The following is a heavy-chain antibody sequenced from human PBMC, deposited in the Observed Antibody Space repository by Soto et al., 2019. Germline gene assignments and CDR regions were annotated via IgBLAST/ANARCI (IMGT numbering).Heavy chain of an antibody. CDR3: AKSWGVTWLESAFAI. D-gene: IGHD3-16*01. Sequence: EVQVLESGGGLIQPGGSLRLSSAASGVTFRSYSMSWVRRAPGKGLEWVAGISGTGGSIYYADSVKGRFTISRDNSRNTLYLQMNGVRADDTTIYYCAKSWGVTWLESAFAIWGLGTMVTVSA. CDR2: ISGTGGSI. J-gene: IGHJ3*02. CDR1: GVTFRSYS. V-gene: IGHV3-23*01.